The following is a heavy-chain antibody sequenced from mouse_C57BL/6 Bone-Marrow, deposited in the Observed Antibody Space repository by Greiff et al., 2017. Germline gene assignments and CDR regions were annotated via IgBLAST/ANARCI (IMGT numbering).Heavy chain of an antibody. CDR3: TTYGLMSMRPGGYFDY. Sequence: VQLQQSGAELVRPGASVKLSCTASGFNIKDYYMHWVKQRPDQGLEWIGRIDPEDGDTEYAPKFQGKATMTADTSSNTAYLQLSSLTSEDTAVYYCTTYGLMSMRPGGYFDYGGQGTTLTVSS. J-gene: IGHJ2*01. V-gene: IGHV14-1*01. D-gene: IGHD1-2*01. CDR2: IDPEDGDT. CDR1: GFNIKDYY.